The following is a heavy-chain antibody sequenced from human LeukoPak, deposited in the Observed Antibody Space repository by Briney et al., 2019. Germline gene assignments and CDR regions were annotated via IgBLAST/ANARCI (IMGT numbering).Heavy chain of an antibody. V-gene: IGHV3-7*01. Sequence: WVANIKQDGSEKKYVDSVKGRFTISRDNGKNSLYLQMNSLRVEDTAVYYCARRGADWYFDLWGRGTLVTVSS. CDR2: IKQDGSEK. CDR3: ARRGADWYFDL. J-gene: IGHJ2*01.